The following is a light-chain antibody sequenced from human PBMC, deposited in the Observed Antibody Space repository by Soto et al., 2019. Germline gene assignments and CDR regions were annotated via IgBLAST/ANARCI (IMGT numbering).Light chain of an antibody. J-gene: IGLJ2*01. CDR2: DTS. CDR1: TGAVTSGHY. CDR3: LLSYSDTRPGI. Sequence: QAVVTQEPSLTVSPGGTVTLTCGSSTGAVTSGHYPYWFQQKPGQAPRTLIYDTSNKHSWTPARFSGSLLGDKAALTLSGVQTEDEAEYYCLLSYSDTRPGIFGAGTKLTVL. V-gene: IGLV7-46*01.